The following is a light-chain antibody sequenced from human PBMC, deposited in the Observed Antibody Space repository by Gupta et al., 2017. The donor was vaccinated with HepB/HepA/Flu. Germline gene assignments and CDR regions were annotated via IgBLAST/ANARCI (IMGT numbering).Light chain of an antibody. V-gene: IGKV3-11*01. CDR3: QQRSNWPRWT. CDR2: DAS. J-gene: IGKJ1*01. Sequence: EIVLTQSPATLSLSPGERATLSCRASQSVSSYLAWYQQKPGQAPRLLIYDASNRATGIPARFSGSGFGTDFTLTISSREPEDFAVYYCQQRSNWPRWTFGQGTKVEIK. CDR1: QSVSSY.